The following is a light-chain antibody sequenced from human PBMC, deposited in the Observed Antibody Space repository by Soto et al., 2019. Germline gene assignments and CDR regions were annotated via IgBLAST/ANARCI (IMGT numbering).Light chain of an antibody. CDR1: QDVGKY. CDR3: QQRSNWPPLT. CDR2: DTS. V-gene: IGKV3-11*01. Sequence: DMVLTHSPATLSLSPGERATLSFRASQDVGKYLAWHQQNPGQAPRLLIYDTSNRASGIPARFSGSGSGTDFTLTISSLEPEDFAVYYCQQRSNWPPLTFCGGTKVHIK. J-gene: IGKJ4*01.